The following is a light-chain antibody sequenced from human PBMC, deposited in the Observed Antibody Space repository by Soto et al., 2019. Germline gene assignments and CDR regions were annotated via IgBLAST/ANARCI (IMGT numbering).Light chain of an antibody. V-gene: IGKV1-5*01. CDR3: QQCNTFWT. Sequence: DIQMAQSRSTLSASVGDRVIITCRATQNISRWFACYQRKPGKATKXXIYDVSILESGVPSRFSGSGSGTEFTITISSLQPDDVETYYCQQCNTFWTFGQGTKVEI. J-gene: IGKJ1*01. CDR1: QNISRW. CDR2: DVS.